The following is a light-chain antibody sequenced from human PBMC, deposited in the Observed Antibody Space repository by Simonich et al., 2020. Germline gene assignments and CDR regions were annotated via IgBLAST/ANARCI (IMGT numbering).Light chain of an antibody. CDR3: QQYYSTPFT. V-gene: IGKV4-1*01. J-gene: IGKJ3*01. Sequence: DIVMTQSPDSLAVSLGERATINCKSTQSVLYSYNHKNYLAWYQQKPGQPPKLLIYGASSRESGVPDRFSGSGSGTDFTLTISSLQAEDVAVYYCQQYYSTPFTFGPGTKVDIK. CDR2: GAS. CDR1: QSVLYSYNHKNY.